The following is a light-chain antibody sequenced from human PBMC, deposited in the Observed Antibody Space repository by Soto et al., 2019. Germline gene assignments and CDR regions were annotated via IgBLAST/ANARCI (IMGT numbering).Light chain of an antibody. Sequence: QSVLTQPASVSGSPGHSITISCTRTSNDVGSYNFVSWYQQHPGKAPKVIIYEVTKPPSGVSNRFSGSKSGNTASLTISGLQADDEADYYCCSDAGSSTYVFGSGTKVTV. J-gene: IGLJ1*01. CDR2: EVT. V-gene: IGLV2-23*02. CDR1: SNDVGSYNF. CDR3: CSDAGSSTYV.